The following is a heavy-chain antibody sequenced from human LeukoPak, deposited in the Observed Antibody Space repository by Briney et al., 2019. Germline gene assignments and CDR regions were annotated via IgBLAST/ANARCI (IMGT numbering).Heavy chain of an antibody. CDR3: ARDRSVAADATVYFYCMAV. J-gene: IGHJ6*04. V-gene: IGHV4-59*01. Sequence: SETLSLTSTVSGASITSYYWSWIRQPPGKGLEWIGYVFYTGNTNYNPSLKSRVTISLDTSKNQFSLKLNSVTAADTAVYYCARDRSVAADATVYFYCMAVWGKGTTVTVSS. CDR2: VFYTGNT. CDR1: GASITSYY. D-gene: IGHD6-13*01.